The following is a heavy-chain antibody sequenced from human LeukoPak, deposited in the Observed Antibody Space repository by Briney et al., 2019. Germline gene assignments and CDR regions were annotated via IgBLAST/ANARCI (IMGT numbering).Heavy chain of an antibody. J-gene: IGHJ4*02. CDR1: GFIFTQAW. CDR2: IRSGGAT. Sequence: GGSLRLSCAASGFIFTQAWVNWVRQAPGKGPEWVGHIRSGGATDYAASVQGRFTISRDDSKNMVYLQMNSLKTEDTAMYHCIADVSTIHTQFDYWGQGTLVAASS. V-gene: IGHV3-15*01. CDR3: IADVSTIHTQFDY. D-gene: IGHD5/OR15-5a*01.